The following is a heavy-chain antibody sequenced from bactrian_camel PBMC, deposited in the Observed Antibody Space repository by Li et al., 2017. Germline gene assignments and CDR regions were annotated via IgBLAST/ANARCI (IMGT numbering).Heavy chain of an antibody. J-gene: IGHJ4*01. CDR3: AGDLLYCGGAGCSPSCDNAAY. Sequence: QLVESGGGSVQAGGSLRLSCVASGYTYKTYCMGWFRQAPGKKREGVAVIDSDGLSNYADSVKGRFTISKDNAKNTLYLQMNTLEPEDTAMYYCAGDLLYCGGAGCSPSCDNAAYWGQGTQVTVS. D-gene: IGHD2*01. CDR2: IDSDGLS. CDR1: GYTYKTYC. V-gene: IGHV3S57*01.